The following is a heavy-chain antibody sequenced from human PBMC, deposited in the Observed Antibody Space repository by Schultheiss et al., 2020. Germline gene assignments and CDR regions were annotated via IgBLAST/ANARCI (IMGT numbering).Heavy chain of an antibody. J-gene: IGHJ4*02. CDR1: GFTVSSNY. V-gene: IGHV3-48*01. CDR3: AREIWGQWLVRDY. CDR2: ISSSSSTI. D-gene: IGHD6-19*01. Sequence: RGSLRLSCAASGFTVSSNYMSWVRQAPGKGLEWVSYISSSSSTIYYADSVKGRFTISRDNSKNTLYLQMGSLRAEDMAVYYCAREIWGQWLVRDYWGQGNLGTVAS.